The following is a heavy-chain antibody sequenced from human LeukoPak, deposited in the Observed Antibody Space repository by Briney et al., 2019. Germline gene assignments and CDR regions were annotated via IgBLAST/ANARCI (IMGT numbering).Heavy chain of an antibody. D-gene: IGHD6-13*01. CDR3: AKGPSSIAAAGNR. CDR2: ISGSGGST. J-gene: IGHJ5*02. Sequence: GGSLRLSCAASGFTFSCYAMSWVRQAPGKGLEWVSAISGSGGSTYYADSVKGRFTVSRDNSKNTLYLQMNSLRAEDTAVYYCAKGPSSIAAAGNRWGQGTLVTVSS. V-gene: IGHV3-23*01. CDR1: GFTFSCYA.